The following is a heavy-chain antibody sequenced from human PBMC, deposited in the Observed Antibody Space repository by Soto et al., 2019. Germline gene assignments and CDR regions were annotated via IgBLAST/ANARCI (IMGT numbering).Heavy chain of an antibody. CDR3: ARVPKYYYGSGSFYNWFDP. CDR1: GFTFSSYW. J-gene: IGHJ5*02. Sequence: GGSLRLSCAASGFTFSSYWMHWVRQAPGKGLVWVSRINSDGSSTSYADSVKGRFTISRDNAKNTLYLQMNSLRAEDTAVYYCARVPKYYYGSGSFYNWFDPWGQGTLVTVSS. CDR2: INSDGSST. D-gene: IGHD3-10*01. V-gene: IGHV3-74*01.